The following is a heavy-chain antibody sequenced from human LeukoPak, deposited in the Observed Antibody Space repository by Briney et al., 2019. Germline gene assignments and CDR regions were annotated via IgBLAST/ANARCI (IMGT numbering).Heavy chain of an antibody. Sequence: GGSLRLSCVASGFTFSSYAMSWVRQAPGKGLEWVSAISGSGGSTYYADSVKGRFTISRDNSKNTLYLQMNSLRAEDTAVYYCAKSYYYGSGSYYNVRYWGQGTLVTVSS. CDR1: GFTFSSYA. J-gene: IGHJ4*02. CDR3: AKSYYYGSGSYYNVRY. V-gene: IGHV3-23*01. CDR2: ISGSGGST. D-gene: IGHD3-10*01.